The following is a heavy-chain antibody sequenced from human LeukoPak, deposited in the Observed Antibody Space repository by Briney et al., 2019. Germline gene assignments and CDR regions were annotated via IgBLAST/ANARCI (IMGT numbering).Heavy chain of an antibody. Sequence: ASVKVSCKASGYTFTGYYMHWVRQAPGQGLEWMGWINPNSGGTNYAQKFQGRVTMTRDTSISTAYMELSRLRSDDTAVYYCARVGQLFPYYYMDVWGKGTTVTVSS. CDR1: GYTFTGYY. J-gene: IGHJ6*03. D-gene: IGHD6-6*01. CDR2: INPNSGGT. CDR3: ARVGQLFPYYYMDV. V-gene: IGHV1-2*02.